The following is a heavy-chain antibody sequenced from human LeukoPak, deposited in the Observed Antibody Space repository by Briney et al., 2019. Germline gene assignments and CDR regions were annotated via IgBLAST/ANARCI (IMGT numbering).Heavy chain of an antibody. CDR3: AREATIFGVVKYYYMDV. J-gene: IGHJ6*03. Sequence: SETLSLTCTVSGGSISSYYWSWIRQPAGKGLEWIGRIYTSGSTNYNPSLKSRVTMSVDTSKNQFSLKLSSVTAADTAVYYCAREATIFGVVKYYYMDVWGKGTTVTVSS. CDR1: GGSISSYY. CDR2: IYTSGST. V-gene: IGHV4-4*07. D-gene: IGHD3-3*01.